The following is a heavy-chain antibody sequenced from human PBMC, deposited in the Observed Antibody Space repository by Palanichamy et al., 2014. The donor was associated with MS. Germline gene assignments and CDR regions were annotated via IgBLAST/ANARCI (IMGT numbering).Heavy chain of an antibody. CDR2: IRSKAHGGTT. D-gene: IGHD3-22*01. V-gene: IGHV3-49*03. Sequence: EVQLVESGGGLVQPGRSLRLSCTASGFTFGDYVMSWFRQAPGKGLEWVGLIRSKAHGGTTEYAASVKGRFTISRDDSKSIAYLQMNSLKTEDTAVYYCTRDRVGYYDSSGYYYFYYYGMDVWGQGTTVTVSS. J-gene: IGHJ6*02. CDR3: TRDRVGYYDSSGYYYFYYYGMDV. CDR1: GFTFGDYV.